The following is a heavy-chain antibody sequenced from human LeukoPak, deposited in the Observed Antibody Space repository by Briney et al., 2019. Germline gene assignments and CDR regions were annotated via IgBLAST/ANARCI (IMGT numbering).Heavy chain of an antibody. D-gene: IGHD2-2*01. CDR3: ARVGDCSSTSCYAADY. Sequence: KPSETLSLTCTVSGGSISSYYWSWIRQPPGKGLEWIGYIYYSGSTNYNPSLKSRVTISVDTSKNQFSLKLSSVTAADTAVYYCARVGDCSSTSCYAADYWGQGTLVTVSS. CDR1: GGSISSYY. V-gene: IGHV4-59*01. CDR2: IYYSGST. J-gene: IGHJ4*02.